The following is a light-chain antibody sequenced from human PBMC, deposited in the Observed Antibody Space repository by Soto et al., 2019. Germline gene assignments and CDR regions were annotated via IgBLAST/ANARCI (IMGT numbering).Light chain of an antibody. CDR2: GAS. CDR3: QQCDSSVT. J-gene: IGKJ1*01. Sequence: EIVLTQSPGSLSLSPGERATLSCRASQSVSSNFFAWYQQRPGQPPRLLMYGASRRTTGISKRFSGSGSGTDFIPTISRLEPEDFAVYYCQQCDSSVTFGQGTKVEIK. CDR1: QSVSSNF. V-gene: IGKV3-20*01.